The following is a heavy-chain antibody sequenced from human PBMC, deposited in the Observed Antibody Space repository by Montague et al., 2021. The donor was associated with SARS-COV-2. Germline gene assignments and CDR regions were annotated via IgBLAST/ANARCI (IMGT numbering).Heavy chain of an antibody. CDR2: IYYSGST. CDR3: ARTRGYDPLFDF. Sequence: SETLSLTCTVSGGSISSNFWSWIRQPPGKGLEWIGYIYYSGSTNYNPSLKSRVTISVDTPKKQFSLQLSSVTAADTAVYYCARTRGYDPLFDFWGRGTLVTVSS. D-gene: IGHD5-12*01. V-gene: IGHV4-59*01. J-gene: IGHJ4*02. CDR1: GGSISSNF.